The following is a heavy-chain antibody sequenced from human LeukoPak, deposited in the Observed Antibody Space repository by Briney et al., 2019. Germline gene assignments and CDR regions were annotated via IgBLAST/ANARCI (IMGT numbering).Heavy chain of an antibody. Sequence: PGGSLRLSCAASGFTFSSYAMSWVRQAPGKGLEWVSAISGSGGSTYYADSVKGRFTISRDNSKNTLYLQMNSLRAEDTAVYYCAKGLTVVVIARIDYWGQGTLVTVSS. CDR3: AKGLTVVVIARIDY. V-gene: IGHV3-23*01. D-gene: IGHD2-21*01. CDR2: ISGSGGST. J-gene: IGHJ4*02. CDR1: GFTFSSYA.